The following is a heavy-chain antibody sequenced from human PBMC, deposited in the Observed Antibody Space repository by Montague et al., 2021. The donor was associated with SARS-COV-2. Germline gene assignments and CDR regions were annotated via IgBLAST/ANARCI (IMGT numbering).Heavy chain of an antibody. CDR2: INHSGST. J-gene: IGHJ6*02. V-gene: IGHV4-34*01. D-gene: IGHD2-2*01. CDR1: GGSFSGYY. CDR3: TREGYQVLWSDYYYYGMDV. Sequence: SETLSLTCNVSGGSFSGYYWSWVRQPPGKGLEWIGEINHSGSTNYNPSLKSRVNISVDTSKNQFSLKLSSVTAADTAVYYCTREGYQVLWSDYYYYGMDVWGQGTTVTVSS.